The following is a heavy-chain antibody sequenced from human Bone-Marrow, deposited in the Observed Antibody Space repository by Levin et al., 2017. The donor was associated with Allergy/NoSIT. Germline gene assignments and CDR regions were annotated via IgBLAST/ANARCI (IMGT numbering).Heavy chain of an antibody. CDR1: GYTFIRHD. V-gene: IGHV1-8*01. D-gene: IGHD4-17*01. J-gene: IGHJ6*02. CDR2: MNPNSGQS. CDR3: ARGRLYSGEGLDV. Sequence: ASVKVSCKTSGYTFIRHDLSWVRQAPGQGPEWMGWMNPNSGQSGYARKFKGRLSITRDTSISTAYMELSSLTAEDTAVYYCARGRLYSGEGLDVWGQGTTVIVSS.